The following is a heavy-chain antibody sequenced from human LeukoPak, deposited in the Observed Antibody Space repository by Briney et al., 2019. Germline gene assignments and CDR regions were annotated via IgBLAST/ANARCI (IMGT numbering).Heavy chain of an antibody. CDR2: IASDGSST. CDR1: GFTFSSYW. V-gene: IGHV3-74*01. J-gene: IGHJ4*02. Sequence: GGSLRLSCAASGFTFSSYWMNWVRQAPGKGLVWVSRIASDGSSTTYADSVKGRFSISRDNAKNTLYLQMNSLRVEDTAVYYCARGRPHGDDYWGQGTLVTVSS. D-gene: IGHD2-21*01. CDR3: ARGRPHGDDY.